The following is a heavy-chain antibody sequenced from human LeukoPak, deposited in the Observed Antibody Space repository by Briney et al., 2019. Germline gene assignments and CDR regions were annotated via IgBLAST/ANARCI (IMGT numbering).Heavy chain of an antibody. D-gene: IGHD1-26*01. CDR3: AKDMGGLLAKHYLDY. CDR1: GLTFSSHG. Sequence: GGSLRLSCAASGLTFSSHGIHWVRQAPGKGLEWVAFIRYDGSSKYNAGSVKGRFTISRDNSKNTVYLQMSSPRAEDTAVYYCAKDMGGLLAKHYLDYWGQGTLITVSS. V-gene: IGHV3-30*02. CDR2: IRYDGSSK. J-gene: IGHJ4*02.